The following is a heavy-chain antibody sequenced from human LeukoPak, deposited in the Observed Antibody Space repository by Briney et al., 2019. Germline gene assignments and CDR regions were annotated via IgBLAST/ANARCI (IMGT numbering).Heavy chain of an antibody. CDR1: GYTFTGHY. J-gene: IGHJ4*02. CDR3: ATTYYYGSGFDY. D-gene: IGHD3-10*01. CDR2: INPNSGGT. Sequence: GASVKVSCKASGYTFTGHYMHWVRQAPGQGLEWMGWINPNSGGTNYAQKFQGRVTMTRDTSISTAYMELSRLRSDDTAVYYCATTYYYGSGFDYWGQGTLVTVSS. V-gene: IGHV1-2*02.